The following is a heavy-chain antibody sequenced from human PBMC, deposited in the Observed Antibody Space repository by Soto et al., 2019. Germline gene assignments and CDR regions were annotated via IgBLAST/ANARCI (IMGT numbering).Heavy chain of an antibody. CDR3: AVAVAGPTAIGY. V-gene: IGHV3-74*01. J-gene: IGHJ4*02. Sequence: GGSMRLSCAASGFTFSSYWMHWVRQAPGKGLVWVSRINSDGSSTSYADSVKGRFTISRDNAKNTLYLQMNSLRAEDTAVYYCAVAVAGPTAIGYWGQGTLVTVSS. D-gene: IGHD6-19*01. CDR1: GFTFSSYW. CDR2: INSDGSST.